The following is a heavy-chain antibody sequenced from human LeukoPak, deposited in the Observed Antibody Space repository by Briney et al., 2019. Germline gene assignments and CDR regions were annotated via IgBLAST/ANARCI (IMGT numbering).Heavy chain of an antibody. D-gene: IGHD3-22*01. CDR1: GGTFSRHA. CDR3: ATPYYDTSGYHALHF. V-gene: IGHV1-69*05. CDR2: IIPIFGTA. Sequence: SVKVSCKASGGTFSRHAFTWVRQAPGQGLEWMGGIIPIFGTANYAQKFQGRLTIATDESTSTAYMELSSLRSEYTAVYVCATPYYDTSGYHALHFWGQGTLVTVSS. J-gene: IGHJ4*02.